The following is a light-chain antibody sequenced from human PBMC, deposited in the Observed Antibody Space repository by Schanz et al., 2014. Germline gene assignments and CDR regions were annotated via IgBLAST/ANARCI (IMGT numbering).Light chain of an antibody. V-gene: IGKV3-15*01. J-gene: IGKJ2*01. Sequence: EIVLTQSPGTLSLSPGERVTLSCRASQSVSSSYLAWYQQKPGQAPRLLIYGASTRATGIPARFSGSGSGTDFTLTISSLQSEDFAVYYCQQYNNWPPYTFGQGTKLEIK. CDR3: QQYNNWPPYT. CDR2: GAS. CDR1: QSVSSSY.